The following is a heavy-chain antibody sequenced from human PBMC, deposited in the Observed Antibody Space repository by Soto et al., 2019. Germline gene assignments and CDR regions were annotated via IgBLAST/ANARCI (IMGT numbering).Heavy chain of an antibody. CDR3: ARDYMYYYGSSGYGPTYYYYGMDV. CDR1: GGSISSYY. CDR2: IYYSGST. Sequence: LSLTCTVSGGSISSYYWSWIRQPPGKGLEWIGYIYYSGSTNYNPSLKSRVTISVDTSKNQFSLKLSSVAAADTAVYYCARDYMYYYGSSGYGPTYYYYGMDVWGQGTTVTVSS. D-gene: IGHD3-22*01. J-gene: IGHJ6*02. V-gene: IGHV4-59*01.